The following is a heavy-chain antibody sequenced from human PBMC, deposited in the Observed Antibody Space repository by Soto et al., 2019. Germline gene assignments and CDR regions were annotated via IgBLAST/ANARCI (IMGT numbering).Heavy chain of an antibody. J-gene: IGHJ4*02. Sequence: QLQLQESGPGLVKPSETLSLTCTVSGGSISSRSYYWGWIRQPPGKGLEWIGSIYYRGSTYYNPSLKSRVSLSVDTSKNQISLTLSSVTAADTAVYYCSRLGTDASDSWGQGTLVTVSS. D-gene: IGHD2-2*01. CDR2: IYYRGST. CDR3: SRLGTDASDS. V-gene: IGHV4-39*01. CDR1: GGSISSRSYY.